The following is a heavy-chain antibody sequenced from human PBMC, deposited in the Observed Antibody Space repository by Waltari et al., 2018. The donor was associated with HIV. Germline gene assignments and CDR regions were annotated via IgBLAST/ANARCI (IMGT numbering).Heavy chain of an antibody. D-gene: IGHD6-19*01. V-gene: IGHV3-23*01. Sequence: EVQLLESGGGLVPAGGSLRIACAASGFTFSNSTMRWIRQAPGKGPEGVSGISGSGVTEYYADSVRGRFTISRDDSRNTLDLQMTNLRAEDTAMYYCAKTGYDSGWTFDSWGQGTLVTVSS. CDR2: ISGSGVTE. CDR3: AKTGYDSGWTFDS. CDR1: GFTFSNST. J-gene: IGHJ5*01.